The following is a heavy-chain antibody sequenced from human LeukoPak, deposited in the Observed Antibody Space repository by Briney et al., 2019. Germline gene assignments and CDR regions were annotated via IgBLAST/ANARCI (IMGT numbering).Heavy chain of an antibody. J-gene: IGHJ4*02. CDR2: IYYSGST. D-gene: IGHD3-22*01. Sequence: PSETLSLTCTVSGGSISSYYWSWIRQPPGKGLEWIGYIYYSGSTNYNPSLKSRVTISVDTSKNQFSLKLSSVTAADTAVYYCARAPYDSSGYSFDYWGRGTLVTVSS. CDR3: ARAPYDSSGYSFDY. V-gene: IGHV4-59*01. CDR1: GGSISSYY.